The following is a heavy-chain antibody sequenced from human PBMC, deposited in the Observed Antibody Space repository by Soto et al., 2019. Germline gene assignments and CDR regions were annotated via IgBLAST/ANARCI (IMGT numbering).Heavy chain of an antibody. Sequence: SGKISCKASGCTFSSSATSWVRQVPGQGLEWMGGIIPIFGTANYAQKLQGRVTITADKSTSTAHMELSSLRSEDTAVYYCAAWCKWDLFPLERWVHVTLRNV. V-gene: IGHV1-69*06. CDR1: GCTFSSSA. D-gene: IGHD1-26*01. CDR2: IIPIFGTA. J-gene: IGHJ5*02. CDR3: AAWCKWDLFPLER.